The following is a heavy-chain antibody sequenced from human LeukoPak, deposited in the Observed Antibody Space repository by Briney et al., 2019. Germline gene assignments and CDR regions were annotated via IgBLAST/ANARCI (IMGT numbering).Heavy chain of an antibody. V-gene: IGHV3-7*01. CDR3: ASTSYDRFND. Sequence: GGSLRLSCAASGFTFSSYAMSWVRQAPGKGLEWVANIKQDGSEKSYVDSVKGRFTISRDNAKNSLYLQMNSLRAEDTAVYYCASTSYDRFNDWGQGTLVTVSS. D-gene: IGHD3-22*01. CDR1: GFTFSSYA. CDR2: IKQDGSEK. J-gene: IGHJ4*02.